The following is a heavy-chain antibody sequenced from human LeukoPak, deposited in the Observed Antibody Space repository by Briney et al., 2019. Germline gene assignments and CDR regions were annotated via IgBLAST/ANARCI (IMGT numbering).Heavy chain of an antibody. CDR1: GGSISSYY. CDR2: IYYSGST. Sequence: PSETLSLTCTVSGGSISSYYWSWIRQPPGKGLEWIGYIYYSGSTNYNPSLKSRVTISVDTSKNQFSLKVTSVTAADTAVCYCASGRTPYYFDYWGQGTLVTVPS. J-gene: IGHJ4*02. CDR3: ASGRTPYYFDY. V-gene: IGHV4-59*12.